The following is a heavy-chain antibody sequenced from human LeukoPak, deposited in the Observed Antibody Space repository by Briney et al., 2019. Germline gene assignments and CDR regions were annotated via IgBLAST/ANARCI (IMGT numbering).Heavy chain of an antibody. CDR2: ISGGTT. V-gene: IGHV3-49*03. CDR3: SRGSGWLSVY. J-gene: IGHJ4*02. D-gene: IGHD6-19*01. Sequence: GGSLRLSCTASGFTFGDYLMSWFRQAPGKGLEWIGFISGGTTEYAASVKGRFTISRDDSTSTAYLQMNSLTTEDTAVYYCSRGSGWLSVYWGQGTLVTVSS. CDR1: GFTFGDYL.